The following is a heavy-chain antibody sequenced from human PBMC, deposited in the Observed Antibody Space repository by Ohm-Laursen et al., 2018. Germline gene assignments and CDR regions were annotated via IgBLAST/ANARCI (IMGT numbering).Heavy chain of an antibody. D-gene: IGHD4-11*01. CDR3: ARGTVGDY. CDR2: IKQDGSEK. J-gene: IGHJ4*02. CDR1: GFAFSRYW. V-gene: IGHV3-7*04. Sequence: SLRLSCAASGFAFSRYWMSWVRQAPGKGLEWVANIKQDGSEKYYVDSVKGRFTISRDNDKNSLYLQMNSLRAEDTAVYYCARGTVGDYWGQGTLVTVSS.